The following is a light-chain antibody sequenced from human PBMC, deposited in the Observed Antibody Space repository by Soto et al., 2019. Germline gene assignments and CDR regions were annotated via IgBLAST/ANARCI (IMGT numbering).Light chain of an antibody. CDR3: QQTYSSPGGT. J-gene: IGKJ1*01. Sequence: DIQMTQSPSSLSASVVDRVTITCRASQSIAIYLNWYQQKPGKAPQLLIYAASTFHSGVPSRFSGSGSETDFTLTINSLQPEDFATYYCQQTYSSPGGTFGQGTKVDIK. CDR1: QSIAIY. V-gene: IGKV1-39*01. CDR2: AAS.